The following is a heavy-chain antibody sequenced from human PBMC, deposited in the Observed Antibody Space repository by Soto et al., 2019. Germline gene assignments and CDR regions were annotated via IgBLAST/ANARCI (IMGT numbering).Heavy chain of an antibody. V-gene: IGHV1-69*06. CDR2: INPVFGTT. D-gene: IGHD1-1*01. CDR1: GGVFGTYR. CDR3: AREEETGIEWGWFDP. J-gene: IGHJ5*02. Sequence: QVQLVQSGAEVKKPGSSVKVSCNGSGGVFGTYRLTWVRQAPGQGLEWMGGINPVFGTTKFAQKFQDRIRITADKSTNTAYLELTGLRYDDTAIYYCAREEETGIEWGWFDPWGQGTMVTVST.